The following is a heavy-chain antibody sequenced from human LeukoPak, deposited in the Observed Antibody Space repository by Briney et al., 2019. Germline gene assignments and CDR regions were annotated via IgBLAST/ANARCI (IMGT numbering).Heavy chain of an antibody. Sequence: ASVKVSCKASQYSFSDYAIHWVRQAPGQRLEWMGWIDAGNGRTKYSQSFQGRLTIIRDTSATTAYMELSGLTSEDTATYYCARGVACSGKYYLGQGTLVTGSS. J-gene: IGHJ4*01. D-gene: IGHD3-10*02. CDR3: ARGVACSGKYY. CDR1: QYSFSDYA. V-gene: IGHV1-3*01. CDR2: IDAGNGRT.